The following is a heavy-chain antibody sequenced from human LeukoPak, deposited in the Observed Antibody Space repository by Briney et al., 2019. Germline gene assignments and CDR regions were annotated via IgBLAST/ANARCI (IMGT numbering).Heavy chain of an antibody. D-gene: IGHD4-23*01. CDR2: INSDGTST. CDR3: VTLTTAVSERAFDL. V-gene: IGHV3-74*01. J-gene: IGHJ3*01. Sequence: GGSLRLSCAASGFTFSNYWVHWVRQAAGKGLLWVSRINSDGTSTSYADFVEGRFSISRDNAKNTVSLQMNSLRAEDTAAYYCVTLTTAVSERAFDLWGQGTVVTVSS. CDR1: GFTFSNYW.